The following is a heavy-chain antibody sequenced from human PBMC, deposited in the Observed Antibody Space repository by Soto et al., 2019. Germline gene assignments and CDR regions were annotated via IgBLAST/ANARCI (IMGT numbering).Heavy chain of an antibody. V-gene: IGHV3-33*01. CDR3: ARDRRPQLPYMWWWFDP. CDR1: GFTFSSYG. J-gene: IGHJ5*02. Sequence: GGSLRLSCAASGFTFSSYGMHWVRQAPGKGLEWVAVIWYDGSNKYYADSVKGRFTISRDNSKNTLYLQMNSLRAEDTAVYYCARDRRPQLPYMWWWFDPWGQGTLVTVSS. CDR2: IWYDGSNK. D-gene: IGHD2-2*02.